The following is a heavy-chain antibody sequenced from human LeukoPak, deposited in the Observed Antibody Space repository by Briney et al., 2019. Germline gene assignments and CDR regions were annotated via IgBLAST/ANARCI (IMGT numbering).Heavy chain of an antibody. CDR2: IIPVLGIT. CDR1: GGTFSSYA. J-gene: IGHJ4*02. Sequence: ASVKVSCKASGGTFSSYAISWVRQAPGQGLEWMGRIIPVLGITNYARKFEGRVTITADTSTTTAYMELSTLTSEDTATYYCARDDDIATTNYFDHWGQGTLVIVSS. CDR3: ARDDDIATTNYFDH. D-gene: IGHD5-12*01. V-gene: IGHV1-69*04.